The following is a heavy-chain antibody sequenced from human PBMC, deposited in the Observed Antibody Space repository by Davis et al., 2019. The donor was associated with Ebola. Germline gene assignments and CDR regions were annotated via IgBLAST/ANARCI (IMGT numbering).Heavy chain of an antibody. CDR1: GYTFTSYG. CDR2: ISAYNGNT. CDR3: ARDPLVAGFYWYFDL. D-gene: IGHD6-19*01. J-gene: IGHJ2*01. Sequence: ASVKVSCKASGYTFTSYGISWVRQAPGQGLEWMGWISAYNGNTNYAQKFQGRVTMTRNTSISTAYMELSSLRSEDTAVYYCARDPLVAGFYWYFDLWGRGTLVTVSS. V-gene: IGHV1-18*01.